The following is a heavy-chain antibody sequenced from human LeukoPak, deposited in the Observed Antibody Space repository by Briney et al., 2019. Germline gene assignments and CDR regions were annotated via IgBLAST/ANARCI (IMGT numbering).Heavy chain of an antibody. CDR3: ARYGDYGSGSYQLDY. CDR2: IYYSGST. Sequence: SETLSLTCTVSGGSISSYYWTWIRQPPGKGLEWIGYIYYSGSTNYNPSLKSRVTISVDTSKNQFSLKLSSVTAADTAVYYCARYGDYGSGSYQLDYWGQGTLVTVSS. J-gene: IGHJ4*02. CDR1: GGSISSYY. V-gene: IGHV4-59*08. D-gene: IGHD3-10*01.